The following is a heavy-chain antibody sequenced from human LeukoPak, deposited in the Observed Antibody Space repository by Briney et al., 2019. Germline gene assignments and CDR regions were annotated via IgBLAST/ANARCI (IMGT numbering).Heavy chain of an antibody. J-gene: IGHJ5*02. CDR2: IIPIFGTA. CDR3: ARSVTTAIYNWFDP. Sequence: ASVKVSCKASGGTFSSYAISWVRQAPGQGLEWMGGIIPIFGTANYAQKFQGRVTITTDESTNTAYMELSSLRSEDTAVYYCARSVTTAIYNWFDPWGQGTLVTVSS. V-gene: IGHV1-69*05. D-gene: IGHD4-17*01. CDR1: GGTFSSYA.